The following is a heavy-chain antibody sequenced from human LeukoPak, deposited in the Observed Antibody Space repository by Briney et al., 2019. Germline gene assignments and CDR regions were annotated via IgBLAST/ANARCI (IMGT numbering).Heavy chain of an antibody. CDR2: TYTSGNT. V-gene: IGHV4-4*09. CDR1: GGSISSDY. CDR3: ARAPSPMYSSSAPLDY. D-gene: IGHD6-6*01. Sequence: SGTLSLTCSVSGGSISSDYWNWIRQPPGKGLEWLGYTYTSGNTDYNPSLKSRVTISVDTSKKQFSLKLSSVTAADTAVYYCARAPSPMYSSSAPLDYWGQGTLVIVSS. J-gene: IGHJ4*02.